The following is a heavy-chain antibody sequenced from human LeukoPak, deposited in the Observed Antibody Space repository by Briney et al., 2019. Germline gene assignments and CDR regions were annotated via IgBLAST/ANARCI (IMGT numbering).Heavy chain of an antibody. V-gene: IGHV4-34*01. J-gene: IGHJ4*02. CDR2: INPSGST. CDR1: GGSVSGYF. CDR3: ARGESGPRASL. D-gene: IGHD3-16*01. Sequence: PSETLSLTCGVYGGSVSGYFWTWIRQPPGKGPEWIGEINPSGSTNYDPSLRSRVTISLDTSKKQFSLKVTSVTAADTAVYYCARGESGPRASLWGQGTLVTVSS.